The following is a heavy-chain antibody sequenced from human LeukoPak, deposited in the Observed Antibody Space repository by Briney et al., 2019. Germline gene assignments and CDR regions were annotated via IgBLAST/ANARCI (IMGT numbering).Heavy chain of an antibody. D-gene: IGHD1-26*01. CDR2: IYYSGST. CDR3: ARVGATTRLPYYYYYMDV. J-gene: IGHJ6*03. CDR1: GGSISSYY. Sequence: SETLSLTCTVSGGSISSYYWSWIRQPPGKGLEWIGYIYYSGSTNYNPSLKSRVTISVDTSKNQFSLKLSSVTAADTAVYYCARVGATTRLPYYYYYMDVWGKGTTVTVSS. V-gene: IGHV4-59*01.